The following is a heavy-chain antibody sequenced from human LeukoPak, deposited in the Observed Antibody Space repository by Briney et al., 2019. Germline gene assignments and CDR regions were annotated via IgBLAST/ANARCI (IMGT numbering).Heavy chain of an antibody. D-gene: IGHD1-26*01. V-gene: IGHV3-23*01. J-gene: IGHJ4*02. CDR1: GFTFSNYA. Sequence: PGGSLRLSCAASGFTFSNYAMNWVRQAPGKGLEWVSFISVSGGSTYYADSVKGRFTISRDNSKNTLYLQMNSLRAEDTAVYYCAKDPRELPTLYPKSWGQGTLVTVSS. CDR3: AKDPRELPTLYPKS. CDR2: ISVSGGST.